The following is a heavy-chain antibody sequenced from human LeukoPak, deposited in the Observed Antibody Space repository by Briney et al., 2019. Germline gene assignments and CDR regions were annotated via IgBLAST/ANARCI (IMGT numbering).Heavy chain of an antibody. J-gene: IGHJ5*01. CDR2: ISGSGGST. Sequence: GGSLRLSCVASGFTFSNYAVSWVRQAPGKGLEWFSAISGSGGSTYYAGSVKGRFTISRDNSKNTLYLQMNSLRVEDTAIYYCAKDGRGLPDSWGQGTLVTVSS. CDR3: AKDGRGLPDS. CDR1: GFTFSNYA. D-gene: IGHD3/OR15-3a*01. V-gene: IGHV3-23*01.